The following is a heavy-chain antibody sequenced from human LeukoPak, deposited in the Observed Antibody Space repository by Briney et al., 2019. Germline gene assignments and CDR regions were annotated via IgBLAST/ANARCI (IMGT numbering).Heavy chain of an antibody. Sequence: GGSLRLSCAASGFTFSSYAMSWVRQAPGKGLAWVSAISGSGGSTYYADSVKGRFTISRDNSKNTLYLQMNSLRAEDTAVYYCAKGRYCSGGSCYFSYYYYGMDVWGQGTTVTVSS. CDR1: GFTFSSYA. D-gene: IGHD2-15*01. CDR3: AKGRYCSGGSCYFSYYYYGMDV. CDR2: ISGSGGST. J-gene: IGHJ6*02. V-gene: IGHV3-23*01.